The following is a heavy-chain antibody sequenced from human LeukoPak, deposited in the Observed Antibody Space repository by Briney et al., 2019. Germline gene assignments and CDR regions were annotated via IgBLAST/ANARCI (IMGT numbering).Heavy chain of an antibody. J-gene: IGHJ4*02. CDR3: ARGRGCSSTSCYPDY. CDR1: GFTFSSYS. D-gene: IGHD2-2*01. V-gene: IGHV3-21*01. Sequence: PGGSLRLSCAASGFTFSSYSMNWVRQAPGKGLEWVSSISSSRTYINYADSVKGRFTISRDNPKNSLYLQMNSLRAEDTAVYYCARGRGCSSTSCYPDYWGQGTLVTVSS. CDR2: ISSSRTYI.